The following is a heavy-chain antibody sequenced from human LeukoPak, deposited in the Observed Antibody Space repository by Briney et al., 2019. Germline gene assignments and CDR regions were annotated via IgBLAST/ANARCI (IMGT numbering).Heavy chain of an antibody. J-gene: IGHJ6*03. CDR3: ARGYGRSATIWSGYRPDYYYYMDV. V-gene: IGHV1-46*01. D-gene: IGHD3-3*01. CDR2: INPSGGST. Sequence: ASVKVSCKASGYTFTSYYMHWVRQAPGQGLEWMGIINPSGGSTSYAQKFQGRVTMTRDTSTSTVYMELSSLRSEDTAVYYCARGYGRSATIWSGYRPDYYYYMDVWGKGTTVTVSS. CDR1: GYTFTSYY.